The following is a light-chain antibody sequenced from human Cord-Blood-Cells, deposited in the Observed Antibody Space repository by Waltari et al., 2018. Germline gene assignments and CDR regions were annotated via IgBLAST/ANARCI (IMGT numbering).Light chain of an antibody. J-gene: IGKJ4*01. CDR2: GAS. CDR1: QSVSSN. CDR3: QQHNNWPPLT. Sequence: EIVMTQSPATLSVSPGERATLSCKASQSVSSNLDWYQQKPGQAPRLAIYGASTRATGITARFSGSGSATEFTLPISSLQSADFAVYYCQQHNNWPPLTFGGGTKVEIK. V-gene: IGKV3-15*01.